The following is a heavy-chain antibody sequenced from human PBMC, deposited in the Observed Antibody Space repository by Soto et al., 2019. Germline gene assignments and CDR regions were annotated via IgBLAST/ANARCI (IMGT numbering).Heavy chain of an antibody. D-gene: IGHD5-12*01. V-gene: IGHV1-18*01. Sequence: QVQLVQSGAEVKKPGASVKVSXXXSXXXXTSYXISXVRQAPGQGLEWMGWISAYNGNTNYAQKLQGRVTMTTDTSTSTAYMELRSLRSDDTAVYYXARGXGGDDRSPLDYWGQGTLVTVSS. CDR1: XXXXTSYX. J-gene: IGHJ4*02. CDR2: ISAYNGNT. CDR3: ARGXGGDDRSPLDY.